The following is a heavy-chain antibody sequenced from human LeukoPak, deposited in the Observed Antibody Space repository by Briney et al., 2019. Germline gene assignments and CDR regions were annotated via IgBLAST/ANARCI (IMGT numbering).Heavy chain of an antibody. V-gene: IGHV4-4*02. J-gene: IGHJ5*02. CDR2: MYPSGST. Sequence: SGTLSLTCAVSGGSISSSNWWSWVRQPPGKGLEWIGEMYPSGSTNYNPSLKSRVTISIDKSKNQFSLKLSSVTAADTAVYYCARGGYYGSGNDFRFDPWGQGTLVTVSS. D-gene: IGHD3-10*01. CDR3: ARGGYYGSGNDFRFDP. CDR1: GGSISSSNW.